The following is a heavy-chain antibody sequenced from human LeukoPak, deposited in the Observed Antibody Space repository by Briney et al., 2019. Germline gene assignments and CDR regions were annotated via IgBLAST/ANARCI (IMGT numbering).Heavy chain of an antibody. J-gene: IGHJ2*01. Sequence: SETLSLTCTVSGGSIISGGYYWSWIRQHPGKGLEWIGYIYYSGSTYYNPSLKSRVTISVDTSKNQFSLKLSSVTAADTAVYYCARDRGFHHYRYFDLWGRGTLVTVSS. CDR3: ARDRGFHHYRYFDL. CDR2: IYYSGST. D-gene: IGHD3-10*01. V-gene: IGHV4-31*03. CDR1: GGSIISGGYY.